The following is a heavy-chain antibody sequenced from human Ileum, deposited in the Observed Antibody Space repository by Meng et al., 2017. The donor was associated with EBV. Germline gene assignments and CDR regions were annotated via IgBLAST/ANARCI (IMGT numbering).Heavy chain of an antibody. V-gene: IGHV4-59*08. Sequence: QGARQESGPGLVKPSETLPLTCTVSGGSISSYYLSWIRQPPGKGLEWIGYIYYSGSTNYNPSLKSRVTISVDTSKNQFSLNLSSVTAADTAVYYCARGGWSLDYWGQGTLVTVSS. CDR2: IYYSGST. J-gene: IGHJ4*02. D-gene: IGHD2-15*01. CDR3: ARGGWSLDY. CDR1: GGSISSYY.